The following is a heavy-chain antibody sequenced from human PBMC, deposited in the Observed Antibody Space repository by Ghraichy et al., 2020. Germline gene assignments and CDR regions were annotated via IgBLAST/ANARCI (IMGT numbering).Heavy chain of an antibody. CDR1: GGSISSYY. V-gene: IGHV4-4*07. Sequence: GSLRLSCTVSGGSISSYYWSWIRQPAGKGLEWIGRIYTSGSTNYTPSLKRRVTMSVDTSKNQFSLKLSSVHAADTAVYYCARVSSYYDSSGYSYYCDYWGQGTLVTVAS. CDR2: IYTSGST. J-gene: IGHJ4*02. D-gene: IGHD3-22*01. CDR3: ARVSSYYDSSGYSYYCDY.